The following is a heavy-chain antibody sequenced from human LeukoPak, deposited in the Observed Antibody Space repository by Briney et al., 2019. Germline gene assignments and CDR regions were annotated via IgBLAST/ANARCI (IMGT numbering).Heavy chain of an antibody. Sequence: GGSLRLSCEASGFTFGSHAMYWVRQAPGKGLKWVAGIFGSGGSPHYADPVKGRFTISRDNSRNTVYLQINSLRAEDTAVYYCGKTTVGYSSGQKPAWPVDYWGQGTLVTVSS. D-gene: IGHD5-18*01. CDR2: IFGSGGSP. CDR1: GFTFGSHA. V-gene: IGHV3-23*01. J-gene: IGHJ4*02. CDR3: GKTTVGYSSGQKPAWPVDY.